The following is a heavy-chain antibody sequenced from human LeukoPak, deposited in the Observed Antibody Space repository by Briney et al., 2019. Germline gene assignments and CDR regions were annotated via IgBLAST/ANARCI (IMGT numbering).Heavy chain of an antibody. D-gene: IGHD6-19*01. J-gene: IGHJ4*02. CDR3: ERDPSEYEWQRGWYRDF. Sequence: PGGSLRLSCAASGFSFSSNGMSWFRQAQGKGLEWASTINNRADETHYADFVWGLFFISRDNSNSRLTLHMNNLRVEDTAVYYCERDPSEYEWQRGWYRDFWGQGSQVTISS. CDR2: INNRADET. CDR1: GFSFSSNG. V-gene: IGHV3-23*01.